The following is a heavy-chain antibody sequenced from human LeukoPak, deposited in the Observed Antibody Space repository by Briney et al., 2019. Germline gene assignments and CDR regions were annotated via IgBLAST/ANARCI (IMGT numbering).Heavy chain of an antibody. V-gene: IGHV3-11*01. J-gene: IGHJ4*02. D-gene: IGHD3-9*01. Sequence: GGSLRLSCAASGFTFSDYYMSWIRQAPGKGLEWVSYISSSGSTTYYADSVKGRFTISRDNAKNSLYLQMNSLRAEDTAVYYCAGIKRVLRYFDWLFLFDYWGQGTLVTVSS. CDR3: AGIKRVLRYFDWLFLFDY. CDR1: GFTFSDYY. CDR2: ISSSGSTT.